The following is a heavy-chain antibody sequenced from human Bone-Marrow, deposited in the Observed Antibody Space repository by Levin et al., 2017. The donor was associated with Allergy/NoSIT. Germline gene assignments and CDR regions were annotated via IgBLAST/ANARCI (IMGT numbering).Heavy chain of an antibody. CDR2: IYHSGST. CDR1: GGSISSGGYS. CDR3: ARDYCSGGSCYVRWFDP. J-gene: IGHJ5*02. V-gene: IGHV4-30-2*01. D-gene: IGHD2-15*01. Sequence: LRLSCAVSGGSISSGGYSWSWIRQPPGKGLEWIGYIYHSGSTYYNPSLKSRVTISVDRSKNQFSLKLSSVTAADTAVYYCARDYCSGGSCYVRWFDPWGQGTLVTVSS.